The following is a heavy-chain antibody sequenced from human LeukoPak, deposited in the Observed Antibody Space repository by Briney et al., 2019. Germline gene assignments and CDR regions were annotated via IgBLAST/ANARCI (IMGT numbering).Heavy chain of an antibody. CDR1: GFTSSSYS. CDR3: ARGDGYNSDAFDI. CDR2: ISSSSSYI. D-gene: IGHD5-24*01. J-gene: IGHJ3*02. V-gene: IGHV3-21*01. Sequence: PGGSLRLSCAASGFTSSSYSMNWVRQAPGKGLEWVSSISSSSSYIYYADSVKGRFTISRGNAKNSLYLQMNSLRAEDTAVYYCARGDGYNSDAFDIWGQGTMVTVSS.